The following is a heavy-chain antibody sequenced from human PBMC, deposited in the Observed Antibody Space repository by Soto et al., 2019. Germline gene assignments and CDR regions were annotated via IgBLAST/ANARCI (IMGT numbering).Heavy chain of an antibody. D-gene: IGHD3-10*01. Sequence: SETLSLTCTVSGCSISSYYWTWIRQPPGKGLEWIGFIYNSGSTHYNPSLRSRVTISVDTSKNQFSLKLRSVTAADTAVYYCASMGYHDGSRSYPIDYWGKGTLV. J-gene: IGHJ4*02. CDR2: IYNSGST. CDR1: GCSISSYY. V-gene: IGHV4-59*08. CDR3: ASMGYHDGSRSYPIDY.